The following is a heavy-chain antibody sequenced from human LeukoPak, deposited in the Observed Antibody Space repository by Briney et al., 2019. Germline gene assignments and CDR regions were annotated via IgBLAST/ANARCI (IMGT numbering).Heavy chain of an antibody. Sequence: SETLSLTCAVYGGSFSGYYWSWIRQPPGKGLEWIGEINHSGSTNYNPSLKSRVTISVDTSKNQFSLKLSSVTAADTAVYYCARRGGKNYGDYVVYYYYMDVWGKGTTVTVSS. CDR2: INHSGST. D-gene: IGHD4-17*01. J-gene: IGHJ6*03. CDR3: ARRGGKNYGDYVVYYYYMDV. V-gene: IGHV4-34*01. CDR1: GGSFSGYY.